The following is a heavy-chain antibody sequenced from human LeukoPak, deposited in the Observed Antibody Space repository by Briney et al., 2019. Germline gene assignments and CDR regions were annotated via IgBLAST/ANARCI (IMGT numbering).Heavy chain of an antibody. J-gene: IGHJ3*02. Sequence: GGSLRLSRAASGFTFSNYAMSCVRQAPGKGLEWVSCISGSGGGTYYADSVEDRFTISRDNSENTLYLQINSLRAEDTAVYYCAKDLSGRYSIDAFDIWGQGTMVTVSS. CDR2: ISGSGGGT. CDR1: GFTFSNYA. CDR3: AKDLSGRYSIDAFDI. D-gene: IGHD3-10*01. V-gene: IGHV3-23*01.